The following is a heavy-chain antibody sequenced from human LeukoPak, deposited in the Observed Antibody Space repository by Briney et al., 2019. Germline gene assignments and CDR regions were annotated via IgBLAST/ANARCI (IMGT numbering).Heavy chain of an antibody. V-gene: IGHV1-24*01. CDR3: ATDQGLARVLDP. Sequence: ASVKVSFKVSGYTLTELSMHWVRQAPGKGLEWMGGFDPEDGETIYAQKFQGRVTMTEDTSTDTAYMELSSLRSEDTAVYYCATDQGLARVLDPWGQGTLVTVSS. J-gene: IGHJ5*02. D-gene: IGHD3-10*01. CDR2: FDPEDGET. CDR1: GYTLTELS.